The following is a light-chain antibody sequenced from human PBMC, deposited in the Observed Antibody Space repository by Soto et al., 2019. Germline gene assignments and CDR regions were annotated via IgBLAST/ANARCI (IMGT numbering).Light chain of an antibody. J-gene: IGKJ3*01. CDR2: GAS. CDR3: QHYNNLPPFT. V-gene: IGKV1-33*01. Sequence: DIQMTQFPSSLSASVVARVSITCQASEDIRTSLSWFQHKPGRAPKLLIYGASYLETGVPSRFRGSGSGTDFTLTISSLQPEDTATYYCQHYNNLPPFTFGPGTIVDIK. CDR1: EDIRTS.